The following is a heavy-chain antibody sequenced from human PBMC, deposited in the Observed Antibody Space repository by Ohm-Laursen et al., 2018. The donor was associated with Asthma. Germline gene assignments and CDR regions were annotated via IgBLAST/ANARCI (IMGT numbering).Heavy chain of an antibody. V-gene: IGHV1-18*01. D-gene: IGHD3-3*01. CDR2: ISAFNGNT. Sequence: GASVKASCKASGYTFTSYGISWVRQAPGQGLEWMGWISAFNGNTNYAQKLQGRVTMTTDTSTSTAYMELRSLRSDDTAVYYCARERGITIFGVVSNYFDYWGQGTLVTVSS. J-gene: IGHJ4*02. CDR1: GYTFTSYG. CDR3: ARERGITIFGVVSNYFDY.